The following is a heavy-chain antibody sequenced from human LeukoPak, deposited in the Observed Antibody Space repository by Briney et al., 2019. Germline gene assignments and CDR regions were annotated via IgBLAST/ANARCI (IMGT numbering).Heavy chain of an antibody. CDR2: MNPNSGNT. D-gene: IGHD2-2*02. J-gene: IGHJ5*02. Sequence: GASVKVSCKASGYTFTSYDINWVRQATGQGLEWMGWMNPNSGNTGYAQKFQGRVTITRDTSISTAYMELSSLRSEDTAVYYCARGGYCSSISCYMRSPFDPWGQGTLVTVFS. V-gene: IGHV1-8*03. CDR1: GYTFTSYD. CDR3: ARGGYCSSISCYMRSPFDP.